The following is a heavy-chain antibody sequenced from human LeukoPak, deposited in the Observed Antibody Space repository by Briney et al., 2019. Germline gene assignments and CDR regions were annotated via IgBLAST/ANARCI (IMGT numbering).Heavy chain of an antibody. CDR2: IYSGGYT. V-gene: IGHV3-53*01. D-gene: IGHD3-22*01. J-gene: IGHJ3*01. Sequence: GGSLRLSCAASGFTVSSNYMKWVRQAPGKGLEWVSIIYSGGYTNYADSVKGRFTISRDNSKNTLYLQMNSLRAEDTAVYYCARYYDSSGSLPGALGLRGQGTMVTVSS. CDR1: GFTVSSNY. CDR3: ARYYDSSGSLPGALGL.